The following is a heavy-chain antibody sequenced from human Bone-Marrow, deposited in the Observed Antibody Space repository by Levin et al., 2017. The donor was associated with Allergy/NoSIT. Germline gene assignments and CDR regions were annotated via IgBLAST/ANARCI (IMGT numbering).Heavy chain of an antibody. Sequence: PGESLKISCVGSGFTFTNYAMGWVRQAPGKGLDWVSAISGGTYYADSVRGRFTISRDSSKNTLYLQMNSLTAEDTAEYYCAKGGYCTSITCPHDAFDIWGQGTMVTVSS. CDR2: ISGGT. CDR1: GFTFTNYA. CDR3: AKGGYCTSITCPHDAFDI. V-gene: IGHV3-23*01. D-gene: IGHD2-2*01. J-gene: IGHJ3*02.